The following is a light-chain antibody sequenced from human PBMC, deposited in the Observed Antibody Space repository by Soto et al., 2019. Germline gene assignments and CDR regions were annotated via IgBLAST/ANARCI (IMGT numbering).Light chain of an antibody. CDR1: SSNIGSNY. J-gene: IGLJ3*02. CDR2: RNN. Sequence: QSVLTQPPSASGTPGQRVTISCSGSSSNIGSNYVYWYQQLPGTAPKLLIYRNNQRPSGVPDRFSGSKSGTSASLAISGLRSEDEADYYCAAWDDSLRANWVCGGGTKLTVL. CDR3: AAWDDSLRANWV. V-gene: IGLV1-47*01.